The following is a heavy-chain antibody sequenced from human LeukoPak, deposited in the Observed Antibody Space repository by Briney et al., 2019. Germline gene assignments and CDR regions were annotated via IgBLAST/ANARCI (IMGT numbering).Heavy chain of an antibody. Sequence: SETLSLTCIVSGGAISSYYWSWIRQPPGKRLEWIGYVYYSGNTNYNPSLKTRVTISMDTPKNQFSLQLSSVTAADTAVYYCARVGNGHFDYWGQGTLVTVSS. J-gene: IGHJ4*02. CDR2: VYYSGNT. CDR3: ARVGNGHFDY. CDR1: GGAISSYY. V-gene: IGHV4-59*01. D-gene: IGHD2-8*01.